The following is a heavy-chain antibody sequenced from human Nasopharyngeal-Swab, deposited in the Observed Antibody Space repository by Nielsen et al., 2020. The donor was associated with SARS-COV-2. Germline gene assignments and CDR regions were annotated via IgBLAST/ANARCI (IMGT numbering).Heavy chain of an antibody. J-gene: IGHJ4*02. CDR3: ARAKVVVVAASDY. V-gene: IGHV3-33*01. Sequence: VRQMPGKGLEWVAVIWYDGSNKYYADSVKGRFAISRDNSKNTLYLQMNSLRAEDTAVYYCARAKVVVVAASDYWGQGTLVTVSS. CDR2: IWYDGSNK. D-gene: IGHD2-15*01.